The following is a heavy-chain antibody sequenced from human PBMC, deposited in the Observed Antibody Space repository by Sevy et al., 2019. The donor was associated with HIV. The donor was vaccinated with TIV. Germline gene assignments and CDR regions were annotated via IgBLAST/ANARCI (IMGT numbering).Heavy chain of an antibody. V-gene: IGHV3-49*04. CDR1: GFTFGDYC. D-gene: IGHD6-13*01. CDR3: TRWKAAQSIFDY. Sequence: GGSLRLSCTASGFTFGDYCMSWVRQAPGKGLEWVAFLKSDVYGGTVDHAASVRGRFVISRDDSKTIGYLQMNDLKTEDTGVYYCTRWKAAQSIFDYWGQGALVTVSS. CDR2: LKSDVYGGTV. J-gene: IGHJ4*02.